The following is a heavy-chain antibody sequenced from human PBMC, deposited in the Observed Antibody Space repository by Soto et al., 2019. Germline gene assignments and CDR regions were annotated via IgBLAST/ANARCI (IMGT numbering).Heavy chain of an antibody. CDR2: ISPKSTYR. V-gene: IGHV3-11*06. Sequence: LRLSCPTSGFPFSDYYMSWIRQAPGKGLEWLSHISPKSTYRNYADSVKGRFTISRDNTKSSLFLQMNSLGVEDTAVYYCVRGGGGGLFEHWGQGVLVTVSS. CDR1: GFPFSDYY. D-gene: IGHD2-21*01. CDR3: VRGGGGGLFEH. J-gene: IGHJ4*02.